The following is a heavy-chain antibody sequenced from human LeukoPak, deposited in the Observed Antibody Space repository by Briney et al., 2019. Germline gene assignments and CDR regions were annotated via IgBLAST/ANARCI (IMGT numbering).Heavy chain of an antibody. V-gene: IGHV1-46*01. CDR1: GYTFTSYY. CDR2: INTSGGST. D-gene: IGHD3-22*01. CDR3: ARDPPDEGIYYDPFDY. J-gene: IGHJ4*02. Sequence: ASVTVSCTASGYTFTSYYMHWVRQAPGQGLEWMGIINTSGGSTSYAQKFQGRVTMTRDTSTSTVYMELSSLRSEDTAVYYCARDPPDEGIYYDPFDYWGQGTLVTVSS.